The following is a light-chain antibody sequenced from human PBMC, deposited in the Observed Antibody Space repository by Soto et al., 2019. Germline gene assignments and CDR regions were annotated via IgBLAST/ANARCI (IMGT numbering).Light chain of an antibody. Sequence: EIVMTQSPATLSVSPGERATLSCRASQSVSSDLAWYRQKPGQAPRLLIYLASTRATDIPARFSGSGSGTEVTLTISSLPSEDFAVYYCQQYNNWPYTFGQGTKLEIK. CDR2: LAS. V-gene: IGKV3-15*01. CDR1: QSVSSD. J-gene: IGKJ2*01. CDR3: QQYNNWPYT.